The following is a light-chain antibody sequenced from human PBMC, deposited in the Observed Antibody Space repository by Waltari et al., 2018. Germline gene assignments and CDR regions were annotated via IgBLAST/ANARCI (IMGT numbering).Light chain of an antibody. J-gene: IGLJ2*01. CDR1: SSAVGGYNY. Sequence: QSALTQPASVSASPGQSITSSCPGTSSAVGGYNYVAWYQQHPGKAPKLMIYEVRNRPAGVSNRFSGSKSGNTASLTISGLQTEDEADYYCSSYTSSSTVVFGGGTKLTVL. V-gene: IGLV2-14*01. CDR2: EVR. CDR3: SSYTSSSTVV.